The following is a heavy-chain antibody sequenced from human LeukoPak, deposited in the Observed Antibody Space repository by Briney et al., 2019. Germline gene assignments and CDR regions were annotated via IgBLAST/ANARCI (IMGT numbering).Heavy chain of an antibody. D-gene: IGHD6-6*01. J-gene: IGHJ4*02. CDR3: ARTADSSSSGDY. Sequence: PSETLSLTCAVYGGSFSGYYWSWIRQPPGKGLEWIGEINHSGSTNYNPSLKSRVTISVDTSKNQLSLKLSSVTAADTAVYYCARTADSSSSGDYWGQGTLVTVSS. CDR2: INHSGST. CDR1: GGSFSGYY. V-gene: IGHV4-34*01.